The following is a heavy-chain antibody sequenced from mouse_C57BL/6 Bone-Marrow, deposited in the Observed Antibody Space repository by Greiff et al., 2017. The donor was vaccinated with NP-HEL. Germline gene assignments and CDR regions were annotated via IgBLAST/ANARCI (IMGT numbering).Heavy chain of an antibody. CDR3: ARQSTMITTRYFDV. CDR1: GFTFSDYY. J-gene: IGHJ1*03. CDR2: ISNGGGST. Sequence: EVKLQESGGGLVQPGGSLKLSCAASGFTFSDYYMYWVRQTPETRLEWVAYISNGGGSTYYPDTVKGRFTISRDNAKNTLYLQMSRLKSEDTAMYYCARQSTMITTRYFDVWGTGTTVTVSS. V-gene: IGHV5-12*01. D-gene: IGHD2-4*01.